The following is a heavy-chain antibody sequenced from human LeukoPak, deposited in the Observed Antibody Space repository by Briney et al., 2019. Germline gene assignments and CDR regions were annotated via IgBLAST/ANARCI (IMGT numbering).Heavy chain of an antibody. D-gene: IGHD3-10*01. CDR1: GFTFSSYG. CDR2: IRYDGSNK. Sequence: GGSLRLSCAASGFTFSSYGMPWVRQAPGKGLEWVAFIRYDGSNKYYADSVKGRFTISRDNSKNTLYLQMNSLRAEDTAVYYCAKDSKVWFGELLSTGSDYWGQGTLVTVSS. CDR3: AKDSKVWFGELLSTGSDY. J-gene: IGHJ4*02. V-gene: IGHV3-30*02.